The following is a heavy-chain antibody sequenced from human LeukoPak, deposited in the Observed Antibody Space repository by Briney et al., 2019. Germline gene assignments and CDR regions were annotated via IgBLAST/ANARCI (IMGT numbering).Heavy chain of an antibody. CDR3: ARVVYGGNSVDY. CDR2: IYYSGST. CDR1: GGSISSSYYY. J-gene: IGHJ4*02. D-gene: IGHD4-23*01. Sequence: SETLSLTCTVSGGSISSSYYYWGWIRQHPGKGLEWIGYIYYSGSTYYNPSLKSRVTISVDTSKNQFSLKLSSVTAADTAVYYCARVVYGGNSVDYWGQGTLVTVSS. V-gene: IGHV4-31*03.